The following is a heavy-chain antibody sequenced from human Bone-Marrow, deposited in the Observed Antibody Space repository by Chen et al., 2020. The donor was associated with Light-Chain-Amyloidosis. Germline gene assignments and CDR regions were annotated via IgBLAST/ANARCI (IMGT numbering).Heavy chain of an antibody. CDR2: ITHTIHGT. Sequence: EVQMLESGGGLVQPGGSLRLSCAASGFTFDDYGMGWVRRAPGKGLEWVAFITHTIHGTYYADSVEGRFTISRGSTSNLQMDSLRVEDTAVYYCARAPLGHNSGSPFDSWGLGTLVTVSS. CDR3: ARAPLGHNSGSPFDS. J-gene: IGHJ4*02. D-gene: IGHD3-10*01. V-gene: IGHV3-23*01. CDR1: GFTFDDYG.